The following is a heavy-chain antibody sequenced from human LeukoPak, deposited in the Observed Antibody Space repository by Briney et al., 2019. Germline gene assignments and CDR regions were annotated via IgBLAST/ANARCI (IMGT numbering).Heavy chain of an antibody. CDR1: GYTFTTYD. Sequence: ASVKVSCKASGYTFTTYDINWVRQATGQGLEWMGWMNPNSGHTGYAQKFQGRVTMTRNTSISTAYMELSSLRSDDTAVYFCARGGKGLQLIGSFYDYWGQGTLVTVSS. J-gene: IGHJ4*02. CDR2: MNPNSGHT. V-gene: IGHV1-8*01. CDR3: ARGGKGLQLIGSFYDY. D-gene: IGHD1-1*01.